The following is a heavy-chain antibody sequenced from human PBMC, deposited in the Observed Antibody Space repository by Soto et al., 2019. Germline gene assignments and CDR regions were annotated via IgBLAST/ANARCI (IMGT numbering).Heavy chain of an antibody. CDR2: TYYRSKWYN. CDR3: LRPLGNSWLDF. CDR1: GDSVSSSSVT. D-gene: IGHD1-26*01. V-gene: IGHV6-1*01. J-gene: IGHJ5*01. Sequence: SQTLSLTCAISGDSVSSSSVTWNWIRQSPSRGLEWLGRTYYRSKWYNDYAESVKSRITINPDTSKNQFSLHLNSVTPEDTDVYYGLRPLGNSWLDFWRQRNLVTVSS.